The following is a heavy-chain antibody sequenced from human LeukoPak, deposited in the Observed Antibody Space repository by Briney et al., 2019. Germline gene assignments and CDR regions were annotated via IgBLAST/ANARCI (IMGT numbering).Heavy chain of an antibody. CDR2: IWYDGSNK. D-gene: IGHD3-10*01. CDR1: GFTFSSYG. V-gene: IGHV3-33*01. Sequence: GRSLRLSCAASGFTFSSYGMHWVRQAPGKGLEWVAVIWYDGSNKYYADSVKGRFTISRDNSKNTLYLQMNSLRAEDTAVYYCARAATMDRGVYPLPDYYYHGMDVWGQGTTVTVSS. J-gene: IGHJ6*02. CDR3: ARAATMDRGVYPLPDYYYHGMDV.